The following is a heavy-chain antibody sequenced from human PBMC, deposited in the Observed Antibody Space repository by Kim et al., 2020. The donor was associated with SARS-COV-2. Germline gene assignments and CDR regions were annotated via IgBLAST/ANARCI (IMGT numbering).Heavy chain of an antibody. CDR3: AREGFEWLLLRSDAFDI. D-gene: IGHD3-22*01. CDR2: ISSSSSTI. V-gene: IGHV3-48*02. Sequence: GGSLRLSCAASGFTFSSYSMNWVRQAPGKGLEWVSYISSSSSTIYYADSVKGRFTISRDNAKNSLYLQMNSLRDEDTAVYYCAREGFEWLLLRSDAFDIWGQGTMVTVSS. CDR1: GFTFSSYS. J-gene: IGHJ3*02.